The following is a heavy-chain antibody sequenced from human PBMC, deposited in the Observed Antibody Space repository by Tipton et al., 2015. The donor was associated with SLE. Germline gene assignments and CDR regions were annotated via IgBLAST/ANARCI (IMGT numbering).Heavy chain of an antibody. V-gene: IGHV4-38-2*02. J-gene: IGHJ4*02. Sequence: TLSLTCSVSGYSISSGHFWGWIRQPPGKGLEWIEIIYHTGSTNYNPSLKSRVTISVDTSKNQFSLKLSSVTAADTAVYYCARGPYPDYWGQGTLVTVSS. CDR1: GYSISSGHF. CDR2: IYHTGST. CDR3: ARGPYPDY.